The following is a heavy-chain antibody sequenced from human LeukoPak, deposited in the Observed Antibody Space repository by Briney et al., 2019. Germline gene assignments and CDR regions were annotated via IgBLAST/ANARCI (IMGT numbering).Heavy chain of an antibody. Sequence: SETLSLTCTVSGGSISSSSYYWGWIRQPPGKGLEWIGSIYYSGSTYYNPSLKSRVTISVDTSKNQFSLKLSSVTAADTAVYYCARDAYKYYYMDVWGKGTTVTVSS. V-gene: IGHV4-39*07. CDR3: ARDAYKYYYMDV. CDR1: GGSISSSSYY. J-gene: IGHJ6*03. D-gene: IGHD1-14*01. CDR2: IYYSGST.